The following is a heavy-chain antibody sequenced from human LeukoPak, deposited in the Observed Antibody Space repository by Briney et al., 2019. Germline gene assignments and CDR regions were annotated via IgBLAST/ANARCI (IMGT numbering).Heavy chain of an antibody. CDR2: IYYSGST. CDR1: GGSISSYY. V-gene: IGHV4-59*01. D-gene: IGHD2-15*01. Sequence: SETLSLTCTVSGGSISSYYWNWIRQPPGKGVEWIGYIYYSGSTNFNPSLKSRVTISVDTSKNHFSLKLSSVTAADTAVYYCAREREYCSGGSCRRWFDPWGQGTLVTVSS. J-gene: IGHJ5*02. CDR3: AREREYCSGGSCRRWFDP.